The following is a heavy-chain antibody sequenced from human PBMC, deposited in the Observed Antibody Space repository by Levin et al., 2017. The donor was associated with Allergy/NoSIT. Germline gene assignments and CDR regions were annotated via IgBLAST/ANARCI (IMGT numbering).Heavy chain of an antibody. Sequence: LSQTLSLTCSVSGGSISSGGYYWSWIRQHPRKGLEWIGYIYYSGSTYYNPSLKSRGTISIDASKNQFSLKLRSVTAADTAMYYCARVLFPRGDAFDIWGQGTMVTVSS. CDR2: IYYSGST. V-gene: IGHV4-31*03. CDR1: GGSISSGGYY. CDR3: ARVLFPRGDAFDI. J-gene: IGHJ3*02. D-gene: IGHD3-10*01.